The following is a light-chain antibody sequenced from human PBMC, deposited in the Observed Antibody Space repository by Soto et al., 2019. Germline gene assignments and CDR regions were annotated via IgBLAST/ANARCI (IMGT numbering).Light chain of an antibody. Sequence: ETVMTQSPATLSASPGESATLSCRASQSVNSDLAWYQQIPGQAPRLLIYSASTGATGGPARFSGSGSGTEFTLTISSLQSEDFAIYYCQQYNNWPLTFGGGTRWRS. CDR1: QSVNSD. V-gene: IGKV3-15*01. CDR2: SAS. CDR3: QQYNNWPLT. J-gene: IGKJ4*01.